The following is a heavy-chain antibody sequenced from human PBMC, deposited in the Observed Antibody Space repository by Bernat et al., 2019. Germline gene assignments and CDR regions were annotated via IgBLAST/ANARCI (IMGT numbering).Heavy chain of an antibody. J-gene: IGHJ6*03. CDR3: AKDGEREYSSSSWARTYYYYYMDV. CDR1: GFTFSSYA. V-gene: IGHV3-23*04. D-gene: IGHD6-6*01. Sequence: EVQLVESGGGLVQPGGSLRLSCAASGFTFSSYAMSWVRQAPGKGLEWVSAISGSGGSTYYADSVKGRFTISRDNSKNTLYLQMNSLRAEDTAVYYCAKDGEREYSSSSWARTYYYYYMDVWGKGTTVTVSS. CDR2: ISGSGGST.